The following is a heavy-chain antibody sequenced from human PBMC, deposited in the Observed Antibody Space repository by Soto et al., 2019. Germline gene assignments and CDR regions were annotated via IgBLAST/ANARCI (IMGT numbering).Heavy chain of an antibody. V-gene: IGHV3-66*01. CDR1: GFTVSSNY. CDR2: IYSGGST. CDR3: ARGTGSSSWYYYYYMDV. Sequence: TGGPLRLSCAASGFTVSSNYMSWVRQAPGKGLEWVPVIYSGGSTYYADSVQGRFTISRDNSKNTLYLQMNSLRAEDTAVYYCARGTGSSSWYYYYYMDVWGKGTTVTVSS. D-gene: IGHD6-13*01. J-gene: IGHJ6*03.